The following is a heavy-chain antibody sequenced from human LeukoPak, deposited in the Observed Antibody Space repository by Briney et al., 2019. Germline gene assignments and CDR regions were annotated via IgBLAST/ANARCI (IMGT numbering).Heavy chain of an antibody. V-gene: IGHV3-48*01. J-gene: IGHJ4*02. CDR3: ARSFSNTVRGVGDS. CDR2: ISSSSSTI. CDR1: GFTFSRYS. D-gene: IGHD3-10*01. Sequence: GGSLRLSCAASGFTFSRYSMNWVRQAPGKGLEWVSYISSSSSTIYYADSVKGRFTISRDNAKNTLYLQMNSLRVEDTALYYCARSFSNTVRGVGDSWGQGTLVTVSS.